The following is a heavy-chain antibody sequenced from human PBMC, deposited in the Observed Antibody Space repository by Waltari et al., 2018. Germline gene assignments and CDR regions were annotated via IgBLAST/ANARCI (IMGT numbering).Heavy chain of an antibody. CDR3: ARQRKGWEPPPRAFDY. V-gene: IGHV4-38-2*01. Sequence: QVQLQESGPGLVKPSETLSLTCAVSGYSISSGSYWGWIRQPPGKGLEWIGSIYHSGSTYYNPSLKSRVTISVDTSKNQFSLKLSSVTAADTAVYYCARQRKGWEPPPRAFDYWGQGTLVTVSS. D-gene: IGHD1-26*01. CDR1: GYSISSGSY. CDR2: IYHSGST. J-gene: IGHJ4*02.